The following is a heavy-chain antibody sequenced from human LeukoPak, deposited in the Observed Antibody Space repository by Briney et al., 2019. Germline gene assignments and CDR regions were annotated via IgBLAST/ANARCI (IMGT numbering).Heavy chain of an antibody. CDR2: IYYSGST. CDR3: ARDRVQWLVHRNNWFDP. D-gene: IGHD6-19*01. CDR1: GGSISSYY. Sequence: SETLSLTCTVSGGSISSYYWTWIRQPPGKGLEWIGYIYYSGSTNYNPSLKSRVTISVDTSKSQFSLKLSSVTAADTAVYYCARDRVQWLVHRNNWFDPWGQGTLVTVSS. J-gene: IGHJ5*02. V-gene: IGHV4-59*12.